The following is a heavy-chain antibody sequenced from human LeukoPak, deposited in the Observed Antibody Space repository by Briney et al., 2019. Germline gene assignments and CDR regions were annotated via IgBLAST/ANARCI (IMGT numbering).Heavy chain of an antibody. CDR1: GGSISSYY. CDR3: ASSSGAMVRGVADFCY. D-gene: IGHD3-10*01. CDR2: IYYSGST. Sequence: SETLSLTCTVSGGSISSYYWSWIRQPPGKGLEWIGYIYYSGSTNYNPSLKSRVTISVDTSKNQFSLKLSSVTAAGTAVYYCASSSGAMVRGVADFCYWGQGTLVTVSS. V-gene: IGHV4-59*01. J-gene: IGHJ4*02.